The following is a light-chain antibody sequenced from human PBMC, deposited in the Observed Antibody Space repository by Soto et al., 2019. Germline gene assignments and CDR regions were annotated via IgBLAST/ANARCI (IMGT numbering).Light chain of an antibody. CDR3: QQYNNWPPPWT. CDR2: GAS. J-gene: IGKJ1*01. V-gene: IGKV3-15*01. CDR1: QSVSSN. Sequence: EILMTQSAATLSVSPGERATLSCRASQSVSSNLAWYQQKPGQAPRLLIYGASTRATGIPARFSGSGSGTEFTLTISSLQSEDFAVYYCQQYNNWPPPWTFGQGTKVDIK.